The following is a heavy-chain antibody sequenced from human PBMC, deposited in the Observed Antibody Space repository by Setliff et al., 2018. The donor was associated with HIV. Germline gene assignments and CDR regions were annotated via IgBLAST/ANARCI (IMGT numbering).Heavy chain of an antibody. CDR3: ARDRQQWLVYFDY. CDR2: ISAYNGNT. V-gene: IGHV1-18*01. J-gene: IGHJ4*02. D-gene: IGHD6-19*01. CDR1: GYTFSSYG. Sequence: VASVKVSCKASGYTFSSYGISWVRQAPGQGLEWMGWISAYNGNTNYAQKLQGRVTMTTDTSTSTAYMELKSLRSDDTAVYYCARDRQQWLVYFDYWGQGTLVTVSS.